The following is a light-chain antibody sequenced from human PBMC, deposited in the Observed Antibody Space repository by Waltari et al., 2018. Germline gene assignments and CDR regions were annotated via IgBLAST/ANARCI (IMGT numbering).Light chain of an antibody. CDR3: AAWDDSEVV. J-gene: IGLJ2*01. CDR2: SNN. CDR1: SSNIGTNT. V-gene: IGLV1-44*01. Sequence: QSVLTQPPSASGTPGQRVTIPCSGSSSNIGTNTVHWYQQPPGTAPKLLIYSNNQRPPGVPDRFACSQSGTSASRAISGLQSEDEADYYCAAWDDSEVVFGGGTKLTVL.